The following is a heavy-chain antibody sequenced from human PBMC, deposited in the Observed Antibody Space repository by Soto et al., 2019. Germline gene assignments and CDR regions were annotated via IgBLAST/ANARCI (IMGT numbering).Heavy chain of an antibody. CDR2: ISGGGGPT. D-gene: IGHD3-10*01. Sequence: EVQLLESGGGLVQPGGSLRLSCTASGFTFSTYAMTWVRQAPGKGLEWVSAISGGGGPTYYADSVKGRFTISRDNPKNTLYLQMNSLRADDTAVYYCAKVSRFLDSGLIWGQGTLVTVSS. CDR3: AKVSRFLDSGLI. V-gene: IGHV3-23*01. J-gene: IGHJ3*02. CDR1: GFTFSTYA.